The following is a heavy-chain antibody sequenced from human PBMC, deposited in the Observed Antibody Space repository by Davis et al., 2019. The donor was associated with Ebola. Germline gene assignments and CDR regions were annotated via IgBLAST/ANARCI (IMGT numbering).Heavy chain of an antibody. CDR2: PIPPVGTA. CDR1: AGIFSSYA. V-gene: IGHV1-69*05. D-gene: IGHD6-6*01. J-gene: IGHJ6*02. CDR3: ARDRVEIGQLDSMDV. Sequence: SVLVTCQASAGIFSSYASICVGHPLRQDLEWMGGPIPPVGTANYAQKFQGRVTKTTDTSMSTAYMELRSLRSDDTAVYYCARDRVEIGQLDSMDVWGQGTTVTVSS.